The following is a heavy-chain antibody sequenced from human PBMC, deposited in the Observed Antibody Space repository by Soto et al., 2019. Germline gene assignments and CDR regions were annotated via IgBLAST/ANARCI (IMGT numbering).Heavy chain of an antibody. D-gene: IGHD2-2*01. CDR1: GGTFGCSA. V-gene: IGHV1-69*13. Sequence: GAAVKVYCQASGGTFGCSAISWVRQAPGQGLEWMGGIIPIPGTANYAQKFQGRVTIAADESTSTAYMELSSLRSEDTAVYYCARSQGSSTSLEIYYYYYYGMAVWGQGTTVTVS. CDR2: IIPIPGTA. CDR3: ARSQGSSTSLEIYYYYYYGMAV. J-gene: IGHJ6*02.